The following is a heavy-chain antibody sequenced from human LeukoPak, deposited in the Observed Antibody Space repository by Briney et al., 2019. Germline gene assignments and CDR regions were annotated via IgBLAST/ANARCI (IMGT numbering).Heavy chain of an antibody. CDR1: GFTFSSYA. CDR3: ATPGGRYCSGGSCYFRTVVTRRGAFDI. J-gene: IGHJ3*02. Sequence: PGGSLRLSCAASGFTFSSYAMSWVRQAPGKGLEWVSAISGSGGSTYYADSVKGRFTISRDNSKNTLYLQMNSLRAEDTAVYYCATPGGRYCSGGSCYFRTVVTRRGAFDIWGQGTMVTVSS. D-gene: IGHD2-15*01. V-gene: IGHV3-23*01. CDR2: ISGSGGST.